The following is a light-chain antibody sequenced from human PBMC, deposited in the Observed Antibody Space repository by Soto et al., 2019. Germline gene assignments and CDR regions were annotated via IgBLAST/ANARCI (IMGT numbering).Light chain of an antibody. CDR2: DVS. CDR1: SSDVGGYNY. V-gene: IGLV2-11*01. Sequence: QSALTQPRSVSGSPGQSVTISCTGTSSDVGGYNYVSWYQQHPGKAPKLMIYDVSKRPSGVPDRFSGSKSGNTASLTISGLQAADEADYCCCPYAGSYTFAVFGGGTKLAVL. CDR3: CPYAGSYTFAV. J-gene: IGLJ2*01.